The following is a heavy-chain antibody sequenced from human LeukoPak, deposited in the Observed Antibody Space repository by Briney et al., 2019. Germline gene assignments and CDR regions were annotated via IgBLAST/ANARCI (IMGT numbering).Heavy chain of an antibody. J-gene: IGHJ4*02. D-gene: IGHD2-8*01. V-gene: IGHV3-21*01. CDR3: ARQWSRFTPPDY. CDR2: ISSSSSYI. Sequence: GGSLRLSCAASGFTFSSYSMNWVRQAPGKGLEWVSSISSSSSYIYYADSVKGRFTISRDNAKNSLYLQMNSLRAEDTAVYYCARQWSRFTPPDYWGQGTLVTVSS. CDR1: GFTFSSYS.